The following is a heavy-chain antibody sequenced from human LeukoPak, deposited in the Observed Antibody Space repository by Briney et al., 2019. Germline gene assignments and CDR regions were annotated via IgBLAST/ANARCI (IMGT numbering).Heavy chain of an antibody. CDR2: ISWNSGRI. CDR3: AKGADYGGNSRFDY. Sequence: PGGSLRLSCAASGFTFDDYAMHWVRQAPGKGLEWVSGISWNSGRIGYADSVKGRFTISRDNAKNSLYLQMNSLRAEDMALYYCAKGADYGGNSRFDYWGQGTLVTVSS. D-gene: IGHD4-23*01. J-gene: IGHJ4*02. V-gene: IGHV3-9*03. CDR1: GFTFDDYA.